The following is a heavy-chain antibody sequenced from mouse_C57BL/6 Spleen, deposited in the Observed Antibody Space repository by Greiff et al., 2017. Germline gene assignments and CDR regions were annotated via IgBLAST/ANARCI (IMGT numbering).Heavy chain of an antibody. Sequence: EVQLQQSGPELVKPGASVKMSCKASGYTFTDYNMHWVKQSHGKSLEWIGYINPNNGGTSYNQKFKGKATLTVNKSSSTAYMELRSLKSEDSAVYYCAREIYYDYPYAMDYWGQGTSVTVSS. CDR2: INPNNGGT. CDR3: AREIYYDYPYAMDY. V-gene: IGHV1-22*01. J-gene: IGHJ4*01. CDR1: GYTFTDYN. D-gene: IGHD2-4*01.